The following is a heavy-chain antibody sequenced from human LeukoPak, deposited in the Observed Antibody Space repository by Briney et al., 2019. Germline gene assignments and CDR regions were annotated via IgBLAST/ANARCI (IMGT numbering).Heavy chain of an antibody. D-gene: IGHD3-10*01. CDR1: GFTFSSYW. Sequence: TGGSLRLSCAASGFTFSSYWMHWVRQAPGKGLVWVSRINSDGSSTSYADSVKGRFTISRDNSKNTLYLQMNSLRAEDTAVYYCAKDSYYGSGSPSPFDLWGRGTLVTVSS. CDR2: INSDGSST. J-gene: IGHJ2*01. V-gene: IGHV3-74*01. CDR3: AKDSYYGSGSPSPFDL.